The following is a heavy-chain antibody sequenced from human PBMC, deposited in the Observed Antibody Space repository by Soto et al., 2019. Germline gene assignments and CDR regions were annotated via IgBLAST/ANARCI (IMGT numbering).Heavy chain of an antibody. CDR1: GGSISSYY. Sequence: SETLSLTCTVSGGSISSYYWSWIRQPPGKGLEWIGYIYYSGSTNYNPSLKSRVTISVDTSKNQFSLKLSSVTAADTAVYYCARDSPNYHFWSGYGPLHYYGMDVWGQGTTVTVSS. CDR2: IYYSGST. CDR3: ARDSPNYHFWSGYGPLHYYGMDV. V-gene: IGHV4-59*01. D-gene: IGHD3-3*01. J-gene: IGHJ6*02.